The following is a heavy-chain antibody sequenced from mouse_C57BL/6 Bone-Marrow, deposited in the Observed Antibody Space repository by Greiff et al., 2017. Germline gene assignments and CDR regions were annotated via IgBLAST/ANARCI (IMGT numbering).Heavy chain of an antibody. D-gene: IGHD2-4*01. CDR1: GYTFTSYW. V-gene: IGHV1-55*01. Sequence: VQLQQPGAELVKPGASVKMSCKASGYTFTSYWITWVKQRPGQGLEWIGDIYPGSGSTNYNEKFKSKDTLTVDTSSSTAYMQLSSLTSEDSAVYYCARRSLYDYDGDWYFDVWGTGTTVTVSS. CDR2: IYPGSGST. J-gene: IGHJ1*03. CDR3: ARRSLYDYDGDWYFDV.